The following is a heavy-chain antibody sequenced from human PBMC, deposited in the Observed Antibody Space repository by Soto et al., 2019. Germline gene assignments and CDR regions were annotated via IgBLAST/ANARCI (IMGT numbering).Heavy chain of an antibody. J-gene: IGHJ4*02. CDR3: AKNRGDCYDY. CDR1: GFPFSSYA. Sequence: GGSLILSCPASGFPFSSYALPLVRQAPGKGLEWVSGISGSGGSTYYADSVKGRFTISRDNSKNTLYLQMNSLRAEDTAVYYCAKNRGDCYDYWGQGTLVTVSS. V-gene: IGHV3-23*01. D-gene: IGHD2-15*01. CDR2: ISGSGGST.